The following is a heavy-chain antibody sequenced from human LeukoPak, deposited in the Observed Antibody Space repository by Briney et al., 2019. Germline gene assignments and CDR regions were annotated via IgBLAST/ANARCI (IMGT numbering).Heavy chain of an antibody. J-gene: IGHJ3*02. CDR3: ARWYFAFDI. CDR2: ISPYNGNT. V-gene: IGHV1-18*01. Sequence: ASVKVSFKASGYTFTSYGISWVRQAPGQGGEWMGWISPYNGNTNYAQKLQRRVTMTTDTSTGTAYMELRSLRSDDTAVYYCARWYFAFDIWGQGTMVTVSS. CDR1: GYTFTSYG. D-gene: IGHD6-13*01.